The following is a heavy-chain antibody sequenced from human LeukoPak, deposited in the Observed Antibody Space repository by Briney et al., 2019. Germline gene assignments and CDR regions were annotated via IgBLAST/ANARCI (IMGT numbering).Heavy chain of an antibody. CDR2: ISGSGATT. V-gene: IGHV3-23*01. J-gene: IGHJ6*02. CDR1: GFTFSTYA. D-gene: IGHD4-17*01. CDR3: AKIESGDYDDYYGVDV. Sequence: GGSLRLSCAASGFTFSTYAMSWVRQAPGNGLEWVSAISGSGATTYYADSVKGRFTISRDNSKNTLYLHMNSLRAEDTAIYYCAKIESGDYDDYYGVDVWGQGTTVTVSS.